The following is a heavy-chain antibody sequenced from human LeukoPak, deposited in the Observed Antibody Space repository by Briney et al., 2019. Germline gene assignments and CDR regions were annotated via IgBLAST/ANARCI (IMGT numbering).Heavy chain of an antibody. V-gene: IGHV5-51*01. D-gene: IGHD6-6*01. CDR3: ARHDRIAARPGFDY. CDR2: IYPGDSDT. J-gene: IGHJ4*02. Sequence: HGESLKISRKSSGYSFTNYWIGWVRQMPGKGLEWMGIIYPGDSDTRYSPSFQGQVTISADKSISTAYLQWSSLKASDTAMCYCARHDRIAARPGFDYWGQGTLVTVSS. CDR1: GYSFTNYW.